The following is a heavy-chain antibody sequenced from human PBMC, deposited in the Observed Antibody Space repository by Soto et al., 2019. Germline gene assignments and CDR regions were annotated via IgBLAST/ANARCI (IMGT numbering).Heavy chain of an antibody. J-gene: IGHJ4*02. CDR1: GFTFSNAW. Sequence: GGSLRLSCAASGFTFSNAWMSWVRQAPGKGLEWVGRIKSKTDGGTTDYAAPVKGRFTISSDDSKNTLQLPMTTLQTADTAGDYCATDEYDSSGYYPVGYLDYWGQGTLVTVSS. CDR2: IKSKTDGGTT. V-gene: IGHV3-15*01. D-gene: IGHD3-22*01. CDR3: ATDEYDSSGYYPVGYLDY.